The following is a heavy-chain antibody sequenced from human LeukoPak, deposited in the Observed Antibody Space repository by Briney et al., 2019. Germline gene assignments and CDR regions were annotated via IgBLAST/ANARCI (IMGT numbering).Heavy chain of an antibody. CDR3: ASSQYYYDSSGYSAFDY. CDR1: GGSISSYY. V-gene: IGHV4-59*01. J-gene: IGHJ4*02. D-gene: IGHD3-22*01. Sequence: PSETLSLTCTVSGGSISSYYWSWIRQPPGKGREWIGYIYYSGSTNYNPSLNSRVTISVDTSKNQFSLKLSSVTAADTAVYYCASSQYYYDSSGYSAFDYWGQGTLVTVSS. CDR2: IYYSGST.